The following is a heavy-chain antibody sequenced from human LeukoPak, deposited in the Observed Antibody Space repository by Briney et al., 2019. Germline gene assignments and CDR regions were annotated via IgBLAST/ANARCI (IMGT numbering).Heavy chain of an antibody. D-gene: IGHD2-15*01. J-gene: IGHJ4*02. CDR3: ANSGLNRFEY. Sequence: GGSLRLSCAASGFTFSSYGVHWVRQAPGKGLEWVAVISYDGSNKYYADSVKGRFTISRDNSKNTLYLQMNSLRAEDTAVYYCANSGLNRFEYWGQGALVTVSS. V-gene: IGHV3-30*18. CDR1: GFTFSSYG. CDR2: ISYDGSNK.